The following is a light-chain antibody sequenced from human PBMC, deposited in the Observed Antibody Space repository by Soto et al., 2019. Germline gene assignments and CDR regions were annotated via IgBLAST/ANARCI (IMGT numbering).Light chain of an antibody. V-gene: IGKV3-20*01. Sequence: EIVLTQSPGTLSLSPGERATLSCRASQSVSSSYLAWYQQKPGQAPRLLIYSASSRATGIPDRFSGSGSGTDFTLTISRLEPEDFAMYYCQQYGSSLWTFGQGTKVDIK. CDR1: QSVSSSY. CDR3: QQYGSSLWT. CDR2: SAS. J-gene: IGKJ1*01.